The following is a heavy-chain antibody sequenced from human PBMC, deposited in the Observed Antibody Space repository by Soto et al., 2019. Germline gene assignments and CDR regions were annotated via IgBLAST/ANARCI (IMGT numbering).Heavy chain of an antibody. CDR1: GYTFTSCG. V-gene: IGHV1-18*01. CDR3: ARISGTPGPALIRAAAGDY. Sequence: ASVKVSCKSSGYTFTSCGISWVRQAPGQGLEWMGWISAYNGNTNYAQKLQGRVTMTTDTSTSTAYMELRSLRSDDTAMYYCARISGTPGPALIRAAAGDYWGQGTLVTVSS. J-gene: IGHJ4*02. D-gene: IGHD6-13*01. CDR2: ISAYNGNT.